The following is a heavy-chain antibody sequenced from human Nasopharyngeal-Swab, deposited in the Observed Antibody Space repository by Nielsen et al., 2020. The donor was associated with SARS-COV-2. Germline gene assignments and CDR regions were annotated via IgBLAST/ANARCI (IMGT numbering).Heavy chain of an antibody. Sequence: VRQAPGKGLEWVAVVSYDGSSKYYADSVKGRFTISRDNSKNTLYLQMNSLRAEDTAVFYRARDMGRDGYNYPFDYWGQGTLVTVSS. J-gene: IGHJ4*02. V-gene: IGHV3-30-3*01. CDR3: ARDMGRDGYNYPFDY. CDR2: VSYDGSSK. D-gene: IGHD5-24*01.